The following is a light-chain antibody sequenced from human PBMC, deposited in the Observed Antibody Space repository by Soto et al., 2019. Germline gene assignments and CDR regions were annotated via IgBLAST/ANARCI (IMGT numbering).Light chain of an antibody. Sequence: QSALTQPASVSGSPGQSITISCTGSSSDIGAFNYVAWYQQHPGKAPKLIIHGVTNRPSGVSSRFSGSKSANSASLAISGLKSEDEADYYCAAWDDGLNGWLFGGGTKVTVL. J-gene: IGLJ3*02. V-gene: IGLV2-14*01. CDR3: AAWDDGLNGWL. CDR2: GVT. CDR1: SSDIGAFNY.